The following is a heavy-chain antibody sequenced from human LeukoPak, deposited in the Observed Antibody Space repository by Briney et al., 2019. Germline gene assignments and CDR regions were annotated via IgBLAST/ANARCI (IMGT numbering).Heavy chain of an antibody. CDR2: ISYDGSNK. V-gene: IGHV3-30-3*01. CDR1: GFTSSSYA. D-gene: IGHD6-19*01. CDR3: ARGTPSSSGWLYYGMDV. Sequence: GGSLRLSCAASGFTSSSYAMHWVRQAPGKGLEWVAVISYDGSNKYYADSVKGRFTISRDNSKNTLYLQMNSLRAEDTAVYYCARGTPSSSGWLYYGMDVWGQGTTVTVFS. J-gene: IGHJ6*02.